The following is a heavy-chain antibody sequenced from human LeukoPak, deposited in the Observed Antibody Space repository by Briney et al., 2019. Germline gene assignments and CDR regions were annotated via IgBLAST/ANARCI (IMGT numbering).Heavy chain of an antibody. Sequence: TSETLSLTCTVSGGSISSYYWSWIRQPPGKGLEWIGYIYYSGSTNYNPSLKSRVTISVDTSKNQFSQKLSSVTAADTAVYYCARLGVVVPAAMDYYYYMDVWGKGTTVTVSS. J-gene: IGHJ6*03. D-gene: IGHD2-2*01. CDR2: IYYSGST. CDR3: ARLGVVVPAAMDYYYYMDV. CDR1: GGSISSYY. V-gene: IGHV4-59*08.